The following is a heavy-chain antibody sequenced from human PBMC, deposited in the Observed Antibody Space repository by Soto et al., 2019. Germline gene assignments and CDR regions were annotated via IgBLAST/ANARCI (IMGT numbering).Heavy chain of an antibody. J-gene: IGHJ6*02. Sequence: GGSMRLSSVVYGFTFSSYAMHWASQARGKGLEWVAVISYDGSKKYYAGSVKGRFTISRDNSKNTLYLQMNSLRAEDTAVYYCARDSVGTMVRGVIPPTYGMDVWGQGTTVTVSS. CDR3: ARDSVGTMVRGVIPPTYGMDV. CDR2: ISYDGSKK. D-gene: IGHD3-10*01. CDR1: GFTFSSYA. V-gene: IGHV3-30-3*01.